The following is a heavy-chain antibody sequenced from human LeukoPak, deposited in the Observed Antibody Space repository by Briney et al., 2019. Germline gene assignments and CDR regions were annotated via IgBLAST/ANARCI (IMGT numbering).Heavy chain of an antibody. V-gene: IGHV1-18*01. Sequence: ASVTVSSMASGYTFTIYGISWVRQAPGQGREGMGWISAYNGNTNYAQKLQGRVTMTTDTSTSTAYMELRSLRSDDTAVYYCARPHDILTGYDPPGAFDIWGQGTMVTVSS. CDR1: GYTFTIYG. CDR2: ISAYNGNT. CDR3: ARPHDILTGYDPPGAFDI. D-gene: IGHD3-9*01. J-gene: IGHJ3*02.